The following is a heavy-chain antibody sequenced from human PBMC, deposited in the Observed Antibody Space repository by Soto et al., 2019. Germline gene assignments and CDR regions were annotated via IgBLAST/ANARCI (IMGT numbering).Heavy chain of an antibody. CDR1: GFTFNTYA. J-gene: IGHJ4*02. Sequence: PGGSLRLSCAASGFTFNTYAMSWVRQAPGKGLEWVSAISGGGGSSYYADSVKGRFTISRDNSKNTLFLQMNSLRAEDTAVYYCARDDFGEPDYWGPGTLVTVSS. V-gene: IGHV3-23*01. D-gene: IGHD4-17*01. CDR3: ARDDFGEPDY. CDR2: ISGGGGSS.